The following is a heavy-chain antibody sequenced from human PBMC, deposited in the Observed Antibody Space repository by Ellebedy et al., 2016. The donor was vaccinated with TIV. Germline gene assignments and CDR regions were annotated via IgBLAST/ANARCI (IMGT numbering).Heavy chain of an antibody. Sequence: GESLKISCAASGFTVSSTYMSWVRQAPGKGLEWVSFIRIKAYGGTTEYSASVKGRFTISRDDSKSVAYLQMNSLNTEDTAVYYCTGGPRFRTYFDYWGQGTLVTVSS. CDR1: GFTVSSTY. D-gene: IGHD2-15*01. V-gene: IGHV3-49*04. CDR2: IRIKAYGGTT. CDR3: TGGPRFRTYFDY. J-gene: IGHJ4*02.